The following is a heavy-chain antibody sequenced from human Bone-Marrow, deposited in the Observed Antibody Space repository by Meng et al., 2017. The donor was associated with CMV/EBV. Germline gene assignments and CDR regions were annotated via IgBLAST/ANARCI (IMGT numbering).Heavy chain of an antibody. CDR1: GFTVSSNY. D-gene: IGHD1-26*01. CDR2: IYSGGST. J-gene: IGHJ5*01. Sequence: GGSLRLSCAASGFTVSSNYMSWVRQAPGKGLEWVSIIYSGGSTYYADSVKGRFTISTDNSKTPLYLQMNSLRAEDTAVYYCAREAPIVGAYDSWGQGTLVTVYS. V-gene: IGHV3-53*01. CDR3: AREAPIVGAYDS.